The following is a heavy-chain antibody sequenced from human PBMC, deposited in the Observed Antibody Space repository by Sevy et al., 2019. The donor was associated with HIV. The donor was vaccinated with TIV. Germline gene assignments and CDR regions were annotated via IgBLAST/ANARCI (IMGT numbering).Heavy chain of an antibody. J-gene: IGHJ4*02. V-gene: IGHV3-33*01. CDR2: MWSDGAYQ. D-gene: IGHD3-22*01. CDR1: GFTFSNYA. CDR3: ARGGYYYDNAAYYALDS. Sequence: GGSLRLSCAATGFTFSNYAMHWVRQAPGKGMEWVAIMWSDGAYQYHGDSVKGRFTISRDNSKNTLYLQMKNVRVGDTAVYYCARGGYYYDNAAYYALDSWGQGTLVTVSS.